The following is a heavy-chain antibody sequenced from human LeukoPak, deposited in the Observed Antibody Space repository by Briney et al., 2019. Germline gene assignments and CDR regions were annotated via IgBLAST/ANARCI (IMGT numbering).Heavy chain of an antibody. CDR3: ARGYSSSWYGGNYFDY. V-gene: IGHV1-8*01. Sequence: ASVKVSCEASGYTFTSYDIIWVRQATGQGLEWMGWVNPNSGNTGYAQKFQGRVTMTRNTSITTAYMELSSLRSEDTAVYYCARGYSSSWYGGNYFDYWGQGTLVTVSS. D-gene: IGHD6-13*01. CDR1: GYTFTSYD. J-gene: IGHJ4*02. CDR2: VNPNSGNT.